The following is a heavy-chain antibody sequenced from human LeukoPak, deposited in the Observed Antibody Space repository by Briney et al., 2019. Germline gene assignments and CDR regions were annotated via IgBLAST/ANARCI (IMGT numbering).Heavy chain of an antibody. D-gene: IGHD3-22*01. CDR2: ISSSSSYI. J-gene: IGHJ3*02. CDR1: GFTFTTYW. Sequence: GGSLRLSCAASGFTFTTYWMSWVRQAPGKGLEWVSSISSSSSYIYYADSVKGRFTISRDNAKNSLYLQMNSLRAEDTAVYYCAREIRSYDSSGYYYDAFDIWGQGTMVTVSS. CDR3: AREIRSYDSSGYYYDAFDI. V-gene: IGHV3-21*01.